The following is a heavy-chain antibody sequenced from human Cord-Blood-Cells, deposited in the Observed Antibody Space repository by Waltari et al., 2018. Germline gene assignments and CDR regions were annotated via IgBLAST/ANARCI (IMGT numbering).Heavy chain of an antibody. V-gene: IGHV4-34*01. CDR3: ARGRGGNCSSTSCYGTSFDY. D-gene: IGHD2-2*01. Sequence: QVQLQQWGAGLLKPSETLSLTSAVYGGSFSGYYWSWIRQPPGKGLGWIGEINHSGSTNYNPSLKSRVTRSVNTSKNQFSLKLSCVTAADTAVYYCARGRGGNCSSTSCYGTSFDYWGQGTLVTVSS. CDR1: GGSFSGYY. CDR2: INHSGST. J-gene: IGHJ4*02.